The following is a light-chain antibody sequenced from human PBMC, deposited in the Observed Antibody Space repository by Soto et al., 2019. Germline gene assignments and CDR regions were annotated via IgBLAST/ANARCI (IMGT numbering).Light chain of an antibody. CDR1: HCLSSKS. CDR2: DAS. J-gene: IGKJ1*01. Sequence: DIVLTQSPGTLSLSPGERATLSCTASHCLSSKSLVWYQQKSGQTPRVLIYDASSRATGIPDRFSGSGSGTDFTLTISRLEPEDSAVYFCQQYDTSPTFGQGTKVEIK. CDR3: QQYDTSPT. V-gene: IGKV3-20*01.